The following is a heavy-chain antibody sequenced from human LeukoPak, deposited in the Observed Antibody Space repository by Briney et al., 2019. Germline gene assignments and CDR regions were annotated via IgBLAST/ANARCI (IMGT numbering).Heavy chain of an antibody. CDR1: GGSISSYY. D-gene: IGHD7-27*01. V-gene: IGHV4-59*01. Sequence: SETLSLTCTVSGGSISSYYWSWIRQPPGKGLEWIGNIYDSGSTNYNPSLKSRLTISVDTSKNQCSLKLSSVTAADTAVYYCARLGQPNAFDIWGQGTVVTVSS. J-gene: IGHJ3*02. CDR2: IYDSGST. CDR3: ARLGQPNAFDI.